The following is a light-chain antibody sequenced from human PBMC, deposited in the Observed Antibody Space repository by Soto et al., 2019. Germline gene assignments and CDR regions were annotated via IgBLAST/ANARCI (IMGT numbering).Light chain of an antibody. CDR2: GAS. J-gene: IGKJ4*01. Sequence: EIVLTQSPGTLSLSPGERATLSCRASQSVSSSYLAWYQHKPGQAPRLLIYGASSRATGIPDRFSGSGSGTDFTLTVSRLEPEDFAVYYCHQRSNWPLTFGGGTKLEIK. CDR1: QSVSSSY. V-gene: IGKV3D-20*02. CDR3: HQRSNWPLT.